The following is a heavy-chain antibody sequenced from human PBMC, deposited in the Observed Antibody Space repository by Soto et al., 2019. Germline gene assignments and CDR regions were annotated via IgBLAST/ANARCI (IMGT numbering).Heavy chain of an antibody. V-gene: IGHV3-23*01. CDR3: AKKYSSGWWFYYGMDV. J-gene: IGHJ6*02. CDR2: ISGSVGST. D-gene: IGHD6-19*01. CDR1: GFTFSSYA. Sequence: PWGSLRLSCAASGFTFSSYAMSCVRQAPWKGLEWVSAISGSVGSTYYADSVKGRFTISRDNSKNTLYLQMNSLRAEDTAVYYCAKKYSSGWWFYYGMDVWGQATTVTVSS.